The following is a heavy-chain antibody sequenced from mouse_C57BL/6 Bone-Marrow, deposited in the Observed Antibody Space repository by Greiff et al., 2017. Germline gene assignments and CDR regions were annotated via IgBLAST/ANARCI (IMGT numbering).Heavy chain of an antibody. CDR1: GFTFNTYA. V-gene: IGHV10-3*01. Sequence: EVKLVESGGGLVQPKGSLKLSCAASGFTFNTYAMHWVRQAPGKGLEWVARIRSKSSNYATYYADSVKDRFTISRDDSQSMLYLQMNNLKTEDTAMYYCVRDPSFTTVVAPYFDVWGTGTTVTVSS. CDR3: VRDPSFTTVVAPYFDV. D-gene: IGHD1-1*01. J-gene: IGHJ1*03. CDR2: IRSKSSNYAT.